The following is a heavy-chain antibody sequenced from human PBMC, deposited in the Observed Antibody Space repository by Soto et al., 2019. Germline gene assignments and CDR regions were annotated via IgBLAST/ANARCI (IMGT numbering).Heavy chain of an antibody. V-gene: IGHV4-39*02. CDR3: ATVPIVGTKPYSFDS. CDR2: IYYSGST. D-gene: IGHD1-1*01. J-gene: IGHJ4*02. Sequence: QLQLQESGPGLVKPSETLSLTCTVSGGSFDITSSYWAWVRQPPGKGLEWIAYIYYSGSTYYNPSLKSRITISVDTSTNQLSLRLSSVTAADTAVYYCATVPIVGTKPYSFDSWGQGTLVTVSS. CDR1: GGSFDITSSY.